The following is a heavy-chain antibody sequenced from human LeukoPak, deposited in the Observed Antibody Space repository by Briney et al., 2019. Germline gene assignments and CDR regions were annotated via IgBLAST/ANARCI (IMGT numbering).Heavy chain of an antibody. J-gene: IGHJ4*02. CDR2: INHSGST. CDR3: ATHGRGGSRDY. D-gene: IGHD3-16*01. V-gene: IGHV4-34*01. Sequence: SETLSLTCAVYGGSFSGYYWSWIRQSPGKGLEWIGEINHSGSTNYSPSLKSRVTISVDTSKNQFSLKLSSVTAADTAVYYCATHGRGGSRDYWGQGTLVTVSS. CDR1: GGSFSGYY.